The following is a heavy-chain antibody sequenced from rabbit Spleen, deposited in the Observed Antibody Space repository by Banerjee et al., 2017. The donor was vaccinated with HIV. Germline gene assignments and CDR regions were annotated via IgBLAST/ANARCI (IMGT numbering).Heavy chain of an antibody. Sequence: QEQLEESGGGLVKPEGSLTLTCKASGVSLNDKDVMCWVRQAPGKGLEWIACINIVTGKSVYASWAKGRFTMSRTSSTTVTLQMTSLTAADTATYFCARGSAAMTMVITGFYFSLWGPGTLVTVS. CDR2: INIVTGKS. V-gene: IGHV1S45*01. D-gene: IGHD2-1*01. J-gene: IGHJ4*01. CDR1: GVSLNDKDV. CDR3: ARGSAAMTMVITGFYFSL.